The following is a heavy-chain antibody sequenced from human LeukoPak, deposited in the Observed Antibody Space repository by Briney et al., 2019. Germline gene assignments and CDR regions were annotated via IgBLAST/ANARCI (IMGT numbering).Heavy chain of an antibody. CDR1: GGTFSSYA. D-gene: IGHD3-16*02. V-gene: IGHV1-69*06. J-gene: IGHJ4*02. CDR3: ATGGQLRLGELSLSY. Sequence: ASVKVSCKASGGTFSSYAISWVRQAPGQGLEWMGGIVPIFGSANYAQKFQGRVTMTEDTSTDTAYMELSSLRSEDTAVYYCATGGQLRLGELSLSYWGQGTLVTVSS. CDR2: IVPIFGSA.